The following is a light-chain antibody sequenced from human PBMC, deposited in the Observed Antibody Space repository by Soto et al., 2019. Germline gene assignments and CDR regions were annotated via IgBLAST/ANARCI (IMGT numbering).Light chain of an antibody. Sequence: DIHMTQSPSSLSASVGDRVTITFRASQSISSYLNCYQQKTGKAPKLLIYAASSLQSGVPSRFSGSGSGTEFTLTISSLQPDDFATYYCQQYNSYSWPFGQGTKVAI. J-gene: IGKJ1*01. CDR1: QSISSY. CDR2: AAS. CDR3: QQYNSYSWP. V-gene: IGKV1-39*01.